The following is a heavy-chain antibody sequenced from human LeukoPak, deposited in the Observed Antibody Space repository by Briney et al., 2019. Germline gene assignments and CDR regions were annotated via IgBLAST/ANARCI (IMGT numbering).Heavy chain of an antibody. CDR1: GGSFSGYY. D-gene: IGHD6-13*01. CDR2: INHSGST. CDR3: ARGGIAAAGTSWFDP. Sequence: SETLSLTCAVYGGSFSGYYWSWIRQPPGKGLEWIGEINHSGSTNYNPSLKSRVTISVDTSKNQFSLKLSSVTAADTAVYYCARGGIAAAGTSWFDPWGQGTLATVSS. V-gene: IGHV4-34*01. J-gene: IGHJ5*02.